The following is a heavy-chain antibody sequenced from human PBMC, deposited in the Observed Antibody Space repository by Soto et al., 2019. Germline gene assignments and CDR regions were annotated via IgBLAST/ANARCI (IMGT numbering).Heavy chain of an antibody. J-gene: IGHJ6*02. V-gene: IGHV1-69*02. D-gene: IGHD3-10*01. CDR1: GGTFSSYT. CDR2: IIPILGIA. CDR3: ARAPRAGMDV. Sequence: QVQLVQSGAEVKKPGSSVKVSCKASGGTFSSYTISWVRQAPGQGLEWMGRIIPILGIANYAQTFPGRVTRTADKATSTADRELSSLRSEDTAGYYCARAPRAGMDVWGQGTTVTVSS.